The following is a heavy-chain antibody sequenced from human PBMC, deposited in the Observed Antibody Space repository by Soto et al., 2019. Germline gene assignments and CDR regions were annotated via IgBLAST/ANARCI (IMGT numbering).Heavy chain of an antibody. CDR1: GFTFTSSA. J-gene: IGHJ6*02. CDR2: IVVGSGNT. V-gene: IGHV1-58*01. Sequence: SVKVSCKASGFTFTSSAVQWVRQARGQRLEWIGWIVVGSGNTNYAQKFQERVTITRDMSTSTAYMELSSLRSEDTAVYYCAADPLPITVNTTHSHYGMDVWGQGTRVTVSS. CDR3: AADPLPITVNTTHSHYGMDV. D-gene: IGHD4-17*01.